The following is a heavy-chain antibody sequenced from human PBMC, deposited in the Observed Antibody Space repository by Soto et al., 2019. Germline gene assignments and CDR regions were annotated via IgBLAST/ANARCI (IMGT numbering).Heavy chain of an antibody. J-gene: IGHJ6*02. CDR3: ATRPGAYDSLRGDFYYGMDV. Sequence: TSETLSLTCAVSGDSISSSHWWSWVRQPPGKGLEWIGEMYHSGTTNYNPSLKSRVSISVNKSNNRFSLKLSSVTAADTAVYYCATRPGAYDSLRGDFYYGMDVWGQGTTVTVSS. CDR1: GDSISSSHW. V-gene: IGHV4-4*02. CDR2: MYHSGTT. D-gene: IGHD5-12*01.